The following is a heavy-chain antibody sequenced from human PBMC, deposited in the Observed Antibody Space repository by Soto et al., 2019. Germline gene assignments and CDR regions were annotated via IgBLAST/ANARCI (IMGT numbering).Heavy chain of an antibody. CDR2: IYYSGST. V-gene: IGHV4-59*08. CDR3: ARQQGSSWYYWFDP. J-gene: IGHJ5*02. Sequence: TSETLSLTCTVSGGSISSYYWSWIRQPPGKGLEWIGYIYYSGSTNYNPSLKSRVTISVDTSKNQFSLKLSSVTAADTAVYYCARQQGSSWYYWFDPWGQGTLVTVSS. D-gene: IGHD6-13*01. CDR1: GGSISSYY.